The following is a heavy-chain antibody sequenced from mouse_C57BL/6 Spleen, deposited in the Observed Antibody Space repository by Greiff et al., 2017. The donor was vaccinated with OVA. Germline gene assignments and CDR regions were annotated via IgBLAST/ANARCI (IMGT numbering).Heavy chain of an antibody. D-gene: IGHD2-4*01. CDR2: IYPGSGST. Sequence: VQLQQPGAELVKPGASVKMSCKASGYTFTSYWITWVKQRPGQGLEWIGDIYPGSGSTNYNEKFKSKATLTVDTSSSTAYMQLSSLTSEDSSVYYWARWGYDYVVAYWGQGTLVTVSA. V-gene: IGHV1-55*01. CDR1: GYTFTSYW. CDR3: ARWGYDYVVAY. J-gene: IGHJ3*01.